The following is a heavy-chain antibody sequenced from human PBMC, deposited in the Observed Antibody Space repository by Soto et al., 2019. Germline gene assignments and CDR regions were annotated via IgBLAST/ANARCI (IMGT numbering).Heavy chain of an antibody. Sequence: QVQLVESGGGVVQPGRSLRLSCAASGFTFSSYGMHWVRQAPGKGLEWVAVIWYDGSNKYYADSVKGRFTISRDNSKNTLYLQMSSLRAEDTAVYYCARGATTVTAAAETFDYWGQGTLVTVSS. CDR2: IWYDGSNK. CDR3: ARGATTVTAAAETFDY. V-gene: IGHV3-33*01. CDR1: GFTFSSYG. D-gene: IGHD4-17*01. J-gene: IGHJ4*02.